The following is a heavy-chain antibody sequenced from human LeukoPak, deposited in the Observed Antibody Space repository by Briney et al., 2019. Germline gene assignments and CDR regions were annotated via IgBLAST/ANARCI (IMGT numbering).Heavy chain of an antibody. D-gene: IGHD1-26*01. CDR2: INHSGST. Sequence: PSETLSLTCAVYGGSFSGYYWSWIRQPPGKGLEWIGEINHSGSTNYNPSLKSRVTISVDTSKNQFSLKLSSVSAADTAVYYCARVHRGSYGRAFDIWGQGTMVTVSS. J-gene: IGHJ3*02. V-gene: IGHV4-34*01. CDR3: ARVHRGSYGRAFDI. CDR1: GGSFSGYY.